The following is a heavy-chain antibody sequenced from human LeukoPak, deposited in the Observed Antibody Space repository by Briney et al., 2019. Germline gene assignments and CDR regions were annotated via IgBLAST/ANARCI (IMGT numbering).Heavy chain of an antibody. CDR1: GYTFTSYA. CDR3: ARDLGARDGYEKQIFGEADY. V-gene: IGHV7-4-1*02. Sequence: ASVKVSCKASGYTFTSYAMNWVRQAPGQGLEWMGWINTNTGNPTYAQGFTGRFVFSLDTSVSTAYLQISSLKAEDTAVYYCARDLGARDGYEKQIFGEADYWGQGTLVTVSS. J-gene: IGHJ4*02. D-gene: IGHD5-24*01. CDR2: INTNTGNP.